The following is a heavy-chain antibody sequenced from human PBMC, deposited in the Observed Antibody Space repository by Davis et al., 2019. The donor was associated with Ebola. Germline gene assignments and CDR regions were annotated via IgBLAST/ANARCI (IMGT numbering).Heavy chain of an antibody. CDR1: DYTFSNYG. V-gene: IGHV1-69*06. CDR3: ARGPGGIEAEFDN. Sequence: PSVKVSCKASDYTFSNYGVSWVRLAPGQGLEWVGGIVPIFPTADYAQKFQGRVTIGADTSSSTAYMEMRSLQSDDTAVYYCARGPGGIEAEFDNWGQGTLVTVSS. J-gene: IGHJ4*02. CDR2: IVPIFPTA. D-gene: IGHD6-13*01.